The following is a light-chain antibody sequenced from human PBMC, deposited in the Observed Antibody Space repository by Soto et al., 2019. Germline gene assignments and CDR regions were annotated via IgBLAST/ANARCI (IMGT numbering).Light chain of an antibody. Sequence: QYALTQPASVSGSPGQSITISCTGTSSDVGGYNYVSWYQQHPGKAPKLMIYEVSNRPSGVSNRFPGSKSGNTASLTISGLQAEDEADYYCSSYTSSSTRVFGGGTKLTVL. CDR1: SSDVGGYNY. CDR2: EVS. V-gene: IGLV2-14*01. CDR3: SSYTSSSTRV. J-gene: IGLJ3*02.